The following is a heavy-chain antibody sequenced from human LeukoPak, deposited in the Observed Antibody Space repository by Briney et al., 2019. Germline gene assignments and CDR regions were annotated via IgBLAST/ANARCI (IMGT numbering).Heavy chain of an antibody. D-gene: IGHD3-22*01. Sequence: GGSLRLSCATSGFTFSSYAMSWVRQAPGKGLEWVSLINSGGSTYYADSVKGRFTISRDNSKNTLYLQMNSLRAEDTAVYYCAKDRGSLNYYDSSGAGAFDIWGQGTMVTVSS. CDR1: GFTFSSYA. V-gene: IGHV3-23*01. CDR3: AKDRGSLNYYDSSGAGAFDI. CDR2: INSGGST. J-gene: IGHJ3*02.